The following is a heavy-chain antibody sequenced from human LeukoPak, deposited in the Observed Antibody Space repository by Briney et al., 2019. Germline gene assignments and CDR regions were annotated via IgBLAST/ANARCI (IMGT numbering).Heavy chain of an antibody. D-gene: IGHD3-3*01. Sequence: SETLSLTCTVSGGSISSYYWSWIRQHPVKGLEYIGSIYYSGSTNYNPSLKSRVTISVDTSKNQFSLKLSSVTAADTAVYYCARGTPYYDFWSGPSDADYWGQGTLVTVSS. CDR2: IYYSGST. CDR1: GGSISSYY. CDR3: ARGTPYYDFWSGPSDADY. J-gene: IGHJ4*02. V-gene: IGHV4-59*12.